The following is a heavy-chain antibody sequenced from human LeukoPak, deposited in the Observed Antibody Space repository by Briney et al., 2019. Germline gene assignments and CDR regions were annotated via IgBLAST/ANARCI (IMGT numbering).Heavy chain of an antibody. CDR2: ISSGSSHI. J-gene: IGHJ6*03. V-gene: IGHV3-21*01. CDR3: ARVGHWNDLDYYYYMDV. CDR1: GFTFSSYS. Sequence: PGGSLRLSCAVSGFTFSSYSMNWVRQAPGKGLEWVSAISSGSSHINYADSVKGRFTISRDNAENSLYLQMNSLRAEDTAVYYCARVGHWNDLDYYYYMDVWGKGTTATVSS. D-gene: IGHD1-1*01.